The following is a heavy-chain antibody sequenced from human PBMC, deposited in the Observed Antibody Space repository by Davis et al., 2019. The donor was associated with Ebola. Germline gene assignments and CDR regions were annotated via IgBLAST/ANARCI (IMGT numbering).Heavy chain of an antibody. V-gene: IGHV4-34*01. D-gene: IGHD3-10*01. CDR2: INHGGIT. CDR3: ARGAKPSVVRGVVNFYYYYMDV. CDR1: GGSFSGYY. Sequence: SETLSLTCAVYGGSFSGYYWSWIRQPPGKGLEWIGEINHGGITNYNASLKGRVIISLDTAKNQLSLRLSSVTAADTAVYYCARGAKPSVVRGVVNFYYYYMDVWGKGTTVTVSS. J-gene: IGHJ6*03.